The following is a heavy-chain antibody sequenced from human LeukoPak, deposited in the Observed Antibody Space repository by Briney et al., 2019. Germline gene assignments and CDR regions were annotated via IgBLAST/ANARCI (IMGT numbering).Heavy chain of an antibody. J-gene: IGHJ4*02. CDR3: AKGRAAGTRSYFDY. V-gene: IGHV3-66*01. CDR2: IYSGGST. Sequence: GGSLRLSCAASGFTVSSNYMSWVRQAPGKGLEWVSVIYSGGSTYYADSVKGRFTISRDNSKNTLYLQMNSLRAEDTAVYYCAKGRAAGTRSYFDYWGQGTLVTVSS. CDR1: GFTVSSNY. D-gene: IGHD6-13*01.